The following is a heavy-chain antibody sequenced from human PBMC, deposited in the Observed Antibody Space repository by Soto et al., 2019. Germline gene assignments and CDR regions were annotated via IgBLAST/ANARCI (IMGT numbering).Heavy chain of an antibody. CDR2: IYHSGST. CDR1: GRTISSSNW. V-gene: IGHV4-4*02. D-gene: IGHD3-3*01. J-gene: IGHJ5*02. CDR3: ARSPYIFTMYNEFDP. Sequence: NPSYTLSLTCSVSGRTISSSNWCSWVRQPPGKGLEWIGEIYHSGSTNYNPSLKSRVTISVDKSKNQFSLKLSSVTAADTAVYYCARSPYIFTMYNEFDPWCQDNLLTISA.